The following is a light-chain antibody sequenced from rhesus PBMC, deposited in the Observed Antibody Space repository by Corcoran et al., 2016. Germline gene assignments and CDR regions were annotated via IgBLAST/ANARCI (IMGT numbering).Light chain of an antibody. CDR2: GAS. J-gene: IGKJ2*01. CDR1: QSVSSY. Sequence: QVILTQSPATLSLSPGERATLPCRASQSVSSYLAWYPQTPGQAPRLPLYGASRRATGIPDRFSGSGSGTEVTLTISSLEPEDVGVYHCYQHSSGYSFGQGTKVEIK. V-gene: IGKV3-10*01. CDR3: YQHSSGYS.